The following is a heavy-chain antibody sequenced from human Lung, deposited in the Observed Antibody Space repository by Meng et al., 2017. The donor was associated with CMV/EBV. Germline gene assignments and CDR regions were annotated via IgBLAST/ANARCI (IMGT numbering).Heavy chain of an antibody. D-gene: IGHD3-3*01. CDR2: ISSSSSTI. CDR1: GFTFSSYS. J-gene: IGHJ6*02. CDR3: ARGLRYYDFWSGSDIYGMDV. V-gene: IGHV3-48*04. Sequence: GGSLRLSFAASGFTFSSYSMNWVRQAPGKGLEWVSYISSSSSTIYYADPVKGRFTISRDNAKNSLYLQMNSLRAEDTAVYYCARGLRYYDFWSGSDIYGMDVWGQGTTVTVSS.